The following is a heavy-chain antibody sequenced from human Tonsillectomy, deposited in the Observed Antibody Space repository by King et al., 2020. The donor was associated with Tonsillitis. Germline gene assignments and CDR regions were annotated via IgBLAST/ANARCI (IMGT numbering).Heavy chain of an antibody. CDR1: GFSLNNDRVG. Sequence: TLKESGPVLVKPTESLTLTCTVSGFSLNNDRVGVTWIRQPPRKALEWLAHIFSFDEKSYSTSLKSRLTISKDTSKSQVVLTMTNMDPVDTATYYCARIYGDFTTVFDYWGQGTLVTVSS. CDR2: IFSFDEK. CDR3: ARIYGDFTTVFDY. D-gene: IGHD4-17*01. J-gene: IGHJ4*02. V-gene: IGHV2-26*01.